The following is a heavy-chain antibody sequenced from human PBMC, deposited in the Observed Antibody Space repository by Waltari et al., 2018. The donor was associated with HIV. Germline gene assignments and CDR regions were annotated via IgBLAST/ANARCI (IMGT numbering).Heavy chain of an antibody. D-gene: IGHD3-22*01. V-gene: IGHV3-53*01. CDR2: IYSNATT. CDR3: ATVLVRTSWVITTAPFDY. Sequence: EVQLVESGGGLIQPGGSLRLACAASGFAVINNYMSWVRQAPGKGLEWVSLIYSNATTYYADSVKGRFTISRDNSKNTLYLQMNSLIADDTAVYFCATVLVRTSWVITTAPFDYWGQGTLVTVSS. J-gene: IGHJ4*02. CDR1: GFAVINNY.